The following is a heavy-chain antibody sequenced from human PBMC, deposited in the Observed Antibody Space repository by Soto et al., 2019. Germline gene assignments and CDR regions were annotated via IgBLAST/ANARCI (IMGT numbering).Heavy chain of an antibody. Sequence: QVQLVQSGAEVKKPGSSVKVSCKASGGTFSSYAISWVRQAPGQGLEWMGGIIPIFGTANYAQKFRGRVTSTEYXXTSTAYMELSSLRSEDTAVYYCAREVAGNGQYFDYWGQGTLVTVSS. CDR1: GGTFSSYA. CDR3: AREVAGNGQYFDY. J-gene: IGHJ4*02. D-gene: IGHD6-19*01. V-gene: IGHV1-69*12. CDR2: IIPIFGTA.